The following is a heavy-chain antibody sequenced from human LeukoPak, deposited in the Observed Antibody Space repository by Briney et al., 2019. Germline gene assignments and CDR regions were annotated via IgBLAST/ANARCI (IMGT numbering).Heavy chain of an antibody. Sequence: GGSLRLSCAASGFTVSSNYMSWVRQAPGKGLEWVSVIYSGGSTYYADSVTGRFTISRDNSKNTMYLQMNSLRAEDTAVYYCARGAYYDILTGWEDWGQGTLVTVSS. D-gene: IGHD3-9*01. CDR3: ARGAYYDILTGWED. V-gene: IGHV3-66*01. CDR2: IYSGGST. CDR1: GFTVSSNY. J-gene: IGHJ1*01.